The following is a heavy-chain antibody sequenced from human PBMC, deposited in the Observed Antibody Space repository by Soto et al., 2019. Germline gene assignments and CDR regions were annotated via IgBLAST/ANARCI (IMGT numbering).Heavy chain of an antibody. CDR1: VGTLSSYA. CDR3: ARSAPFDIYAITPVEF. CDR2: IIPIFGTA. D-gene: IGHD3-9*01. Sequence: SVKFSFQASVGTLSSYAISWVRHAPGQGLEWMGGIIPIFGTADYAQKFQGRASLTTETSASTAYMELRSLRSDETAVYYCARSAPFDIYAITPVEFWGQGTLVTVPS. J-gene: IGHJ4*02. V-gene: IGHV1-69*05.